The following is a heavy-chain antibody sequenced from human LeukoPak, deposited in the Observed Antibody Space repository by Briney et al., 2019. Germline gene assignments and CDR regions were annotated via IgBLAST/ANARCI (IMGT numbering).Heavy chain of an antibody. CDR1: GFTFSSYEM. CDR2: IYHSGST. V-gene: IGHV4-4*02. CDR3: ARLAAAVPYDY. D-gene: IGHD6-13*01. J-gene: IGHJ4*02. Sequence: GSLRLSCAASGFTFSSYEMNWVRQPPGKGLEWIGEIYHSGSTNYNPSLKSRVTISVDKSKNQFSLKLSSVTAADTAVYYCARLAAAVPYDYWGQGTLVTVSS.